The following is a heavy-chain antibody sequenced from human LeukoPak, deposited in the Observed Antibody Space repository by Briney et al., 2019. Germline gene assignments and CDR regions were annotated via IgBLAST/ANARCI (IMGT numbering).Heavy chain of an antibody. CDR1: GFTFSSYG. CDR3: ARGTPTTRDFDS. Sequence: PGGSLRLSCAASGFTFSSYGMNWVRQAPGKGLEWVSAISGSGGSPYYADSVKGRFTISRDSSKNTLYLQMNSLRAEDTAVYYCARGTPTTRDFDSWGQGTLVTVSS. J-gene: IGHJ4*02. D-gene: IGHD1-14*01. V-gene: IGHV3-23*01. CDR2: ISGSGGSP.